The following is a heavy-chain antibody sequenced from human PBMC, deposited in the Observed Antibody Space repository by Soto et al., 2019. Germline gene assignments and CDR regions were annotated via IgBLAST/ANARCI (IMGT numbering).Heavy chain of an antibody. V-gene: IGHV3-23*01. Sequence: EMQLLESGGGLVLPGGSLRLSCAASGFTFSIYAMSWVRQAPGKGLEWVPSISGSGSSTYIADYVKGRFTFSRDNSKNTLYLQTNSLRTYDTAVYYCLKYHHDGWYGSFDFGGQGTLVTVSS. CDR2: ISGSGSST. D-gene: IGHD6-19*01. CDR1: GFTFSIYA. J-gene: IGHJ4*02. CDR3: LKYHHDGWYGSFDF.